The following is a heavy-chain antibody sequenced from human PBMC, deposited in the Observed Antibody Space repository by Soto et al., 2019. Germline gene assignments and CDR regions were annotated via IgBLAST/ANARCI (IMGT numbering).Heavy chain of an antibody. V-gene: IGHV1-3*01. Sequence: ASVKVSCKPSGYTFTSYGITWVRQAPGQRLEWMGWINAGNGNTKYSQKFQGRVTITRDTSASTAYMELSSLRSEDTAVYYCARGSGYYYWDDYWGQGTLVTVSS. CDR2: INAGNGNT. D-gene: IGHD3-22*01. CDR1: GYTFTSYG. J-gene: IGHJ4*02. CDR3: ARGSGYYYWDDY.